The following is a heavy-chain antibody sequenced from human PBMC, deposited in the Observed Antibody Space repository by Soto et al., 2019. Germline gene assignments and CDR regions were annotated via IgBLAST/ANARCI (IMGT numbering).Heavy chain of an antibody. J-gene: IGHJ4*02. CDR1: GGSISICY. D-gene: IGHD3-3*01. CDR3: ARWADLWRGYNDS. CDR2: IYYRGST. V-gene: IGHV4-59*01. Sequence: SETLSLTCTVSGGSISICYWGWIRQPPGKRLVRIGYIYYRGSTKYNPSLNIRVTISLATSQNQFSLKMSSVTAAYSGVYYCARWADLWRGYNDSWGEGTRVTFSS.